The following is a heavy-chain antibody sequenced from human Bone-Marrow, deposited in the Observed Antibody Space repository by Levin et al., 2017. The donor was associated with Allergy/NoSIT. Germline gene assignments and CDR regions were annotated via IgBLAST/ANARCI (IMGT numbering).Heavy chain of an antibody. J-gene: IGHJ3*01. Sequence: SETLSLTCTLTGGSMNRYYWSWLRQPPGKSLEWIGLIYFSGSTNYSPSLKSRVTISVDTSKKQVFLELGSVTAADTAMYYCARRWGATDAFDLWGQGTMVTISS. CDR2: IYFSGST. CDR3: ARRWGATDAFDL. V-gene: IGHV4-59*08. D-gene: IGHD3-16*01. CDR1: GGSMNRYY.